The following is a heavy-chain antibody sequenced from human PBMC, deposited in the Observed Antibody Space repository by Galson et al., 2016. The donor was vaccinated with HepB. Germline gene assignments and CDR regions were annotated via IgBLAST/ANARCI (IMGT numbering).Heavy chain of an antibody. CDR3: ARGQQQVVMDYYFYGMDV. D-gene: IGHD6-13*01. J-gene: IGHJ6*02. CDR2: IWYDGSNK. V-gene: IGHV3-33*01. CDR1: GFTFSSYG. Sequence: SLRLSCAASGFTFSSYGMHWVRQAPGKGLEWVAVIWYDGSNKYYADSVKGRFTISRDNSKNTMYLQMNSLRAEDTAVYSCARGQQQVVMDYYFYGMDVWGQGTTVTVSS.